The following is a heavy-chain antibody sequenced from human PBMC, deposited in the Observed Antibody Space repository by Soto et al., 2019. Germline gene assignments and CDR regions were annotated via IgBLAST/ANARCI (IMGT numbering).Heavy chain of an antibody. CDR1: GFTFSIYW. CDR2: IHQVGSQK. Sequence: EVQLVESGGGLVQPGGSLRLSCVASGFTFSIYWMTWVRQAPGKGLEWVANIHQVGSQKYYVDSVKGRFTISRDNAKNSLFLQMNSLRADDTAVYYCAVASVAYGMDVWGQGTTVTVS. V-gene: IGHV3-7*01. D-gene: IGHD2-15*01. CDR3: AVASVAYGMDV. J-gene: IGHJ6*02.